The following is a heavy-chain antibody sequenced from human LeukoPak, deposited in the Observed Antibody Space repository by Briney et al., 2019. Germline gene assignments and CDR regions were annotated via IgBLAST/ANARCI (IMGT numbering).Heavy chain of an antibody. CDR3: AREDDSHLNWFDP. Sequence: PSETLSLTCTVSGGSISRSNYYWGWIRQPPGKGLEWIGSIYYSGNIQNNPSLKSRVTISVDTSKNQFSLKLNSVTAADTAVYYCAREDDSHLNWFDPWGQGTLVTVSS. V-gene: IGHV4-39*02. CDR2: IYYSGNI. J-gene: IGHJ5*02. D-gene: IGHD3-22*01. CDR1: GGSISRSNYY.